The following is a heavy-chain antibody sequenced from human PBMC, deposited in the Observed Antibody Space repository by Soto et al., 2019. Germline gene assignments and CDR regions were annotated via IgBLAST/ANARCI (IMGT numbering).Heavy chain of an antibody. D-gene: IGHD3-10*01. Sequence: SVKVSCKASGGTFSSYAISWVRQAPGQGLEWMGGIIPIFGTANYAQKFQGRVTITADESTSTAYMELSSLRSEDTAVYYCARVDGSGSYSKYYFDYWGQGTLVTVSS. CDR2: IIPIFGTA. CDR3: ARVDGSGSYSKYYFDY. J-gene: IGHJ4*02. CDR1: GGTFSSYA. V-gene: IGHV1-69*13.